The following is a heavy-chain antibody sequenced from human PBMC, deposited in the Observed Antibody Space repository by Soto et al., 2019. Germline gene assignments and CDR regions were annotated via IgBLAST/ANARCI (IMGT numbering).Heavy chain of an antibody. CDR2: ISSSSTYT. V-gene: IGHV3-11*06. J-gene: IGHJ4*02. CDR3: ARVRSSGWYDY. CDR1: GFTFSDYY. D-gene: IGHD6-19*01. Sequence: QVQPMESGGGLVKPGGSLRLSCAASGFTFSDYYTSWIRQAPGKGLEWVSYISSSSTYTKYADSLKGRFTISRDNAKNSLYLQMNSLRAEDTAVYYRARVRSSGWYDYWGQGTLVTVSS.